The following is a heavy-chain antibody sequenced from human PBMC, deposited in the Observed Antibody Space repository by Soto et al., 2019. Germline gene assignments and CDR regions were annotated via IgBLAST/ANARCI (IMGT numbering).Heavy chain of an antibody. CDR1: GFTFSSSA. V-gene: IGHV3-23*01. D-gene: IGHD6-13*01. Sequence: QPGGSLRLSCAASGFTFSSSAMSWVRQAPGKGLEWVSGISGSGATTYYADSVKGRFSISRDNPKNTLYLQMNSLRAEDTAVYYCAKHLDYSSSPSDYWGQGTLVTVSS. J-gene: IGHJ4*02. CDR3: AKHLDYSSSPSDY. CDR2: ISGSGATT.